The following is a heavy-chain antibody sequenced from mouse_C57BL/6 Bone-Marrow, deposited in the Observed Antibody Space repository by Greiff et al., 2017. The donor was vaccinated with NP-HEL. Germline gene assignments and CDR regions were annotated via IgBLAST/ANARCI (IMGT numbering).Heavy chain of an antibody. Sequence: VQLQQSGPELVKPGASVKISCKASGYSFTSYYIHWVKQRPGQGLEWIGWIYPGSGNTKYNEKFKGKATLTADTSSSTAYMQLSSLTSEDAAVYYCARSGIKGWFAYWGQGTLVTVSA. V-gene: IGHV1-66*01. J-gene: IGHJ3*01. CDR2: IYPGSGNT. CDR3: ARSGIKGWFAY. D-gene: IGHD2-4*01. CDR1: GYSFTSYY.